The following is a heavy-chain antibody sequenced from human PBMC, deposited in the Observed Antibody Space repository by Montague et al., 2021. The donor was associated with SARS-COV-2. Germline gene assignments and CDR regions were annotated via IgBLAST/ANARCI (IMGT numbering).Heavy chain of an antibody. Sequence: SETLSLTCTVSGGSISSYYWSWIRQPPGKGLEWIGYVYYSGSTNYNPSLKSRVTISVDTSKNQFSLKLSSVTAADTAVYYCARVFPRWHHFDPYFDYWGQGTLVTVSS. CDR3: ARVFPRWHHFDPYFDY. CDR2: VYYSGST. J-gene: IGHJ4*02. V-gene: IGHV4-59*01. CDR1: GGSISSYY. D-gene: IGHD5-24*01.